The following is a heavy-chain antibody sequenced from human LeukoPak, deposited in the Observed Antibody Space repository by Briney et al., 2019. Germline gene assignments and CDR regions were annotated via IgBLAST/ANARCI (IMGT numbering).Heavy chain of an antibody. J-gene: IGHJ4*02. CDR2: ISGSGGST. CDR1: GFTFSSYA. V-gene: IGHV3-23*01. Sequence: GGSLRLSCPASGFTFSSYAMSWVRQAPGKGLEWVSAISGSGGSTYYADSVKGRFTISRDNSKNTLYLQMNSLRAEDTAVYYCAKDQSGYDTYDYWGQGTLVTVSS. D-gene: IGHD5-12*01. CDR3: AKDQSGYDTYDY.